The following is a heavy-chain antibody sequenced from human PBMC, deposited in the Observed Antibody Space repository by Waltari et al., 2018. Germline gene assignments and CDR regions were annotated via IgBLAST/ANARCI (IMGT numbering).Heavy chain of an antibody. CDR3: SRSGSDDWFDP. CDR1: GYTFTDYY. D-gene: IGHD2-15*01. J-gene: IGHJ5*02. V-gene: IGHV1-69-2*01. Sequence: EVQLLQSGAEVKKPGATVKISCKSSGYTFTDYYLHWVKQTPGEGLEWMGRGGAKDGETSDAEKCQDRVTRSADTATGTVYMIMNGLRFDDTALYFCSRSGSDDWFDPWGRGTPVTVVS. CDR2: GGAKDGET.